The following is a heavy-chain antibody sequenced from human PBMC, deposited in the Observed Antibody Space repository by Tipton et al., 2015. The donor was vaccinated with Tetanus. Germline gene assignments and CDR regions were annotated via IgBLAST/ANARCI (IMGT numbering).Heavy chain of an antibody. Sequence: GLVKPSQTLSLTCTVSGVSISGGRYYWSWIRQRPGKGLEWIGDIYSSGSPYTDPSLNGRVTISVDTSENQFSLRLNSGTAADTAVYYCAGDQAGGACGGNDFDFGGLGTRVTVSS. CDR3: AGDQAGGACGGNDFDF. D-gene: IGHD1-26*01. V-gene: IGHV4-31*03. CDR1: GVSISGGRYY. CDR2: IYSSGSP. J-gene: IGHJ4*02.